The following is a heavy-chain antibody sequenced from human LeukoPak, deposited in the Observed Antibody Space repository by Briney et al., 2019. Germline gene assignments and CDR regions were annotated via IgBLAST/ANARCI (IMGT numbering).Heavy chain of an antibody. CDR2: IYYSGST. V-gene: IGHV4-61*01. J-gene: IGHJ2*01. CDR3: ANRGSIADWYFDL. D-gene: IGHD6-6*01. CDR1: GASVSSGSSY. Sequence: KPSETLSLTCTVSGASVSSGSSYWTWIRQPPGKGLEWIGYIYYSGSTHYNPSLKSRVTLSVDRSKNQFSLKLTSVTAADTAAYYCANRGSIADWYFDLWGRGTLVTVSS.